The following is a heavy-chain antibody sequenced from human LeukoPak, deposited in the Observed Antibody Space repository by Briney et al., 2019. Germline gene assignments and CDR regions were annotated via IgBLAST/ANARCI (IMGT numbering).Heavy chain of an antibody. CDR1: GDSVSSNSAA. CDR2: TYYRSKWYY. D-gene: IGHD1-26*01. Sequence: SQTLSLTCVISGDSVSSNSAAWNWIRQSPSRGLEWLGRTYYRSKWYYDYSVAVKSRVTINPDASKNQFSLQLSSVTPEDTAVYYCVRDPVGGSTIFDCWGQGTLVTVSS. J-gene: IGHJ4*02. V-gene: IGHV6-1*01. CDR3: VRDPVGGSTIFDC.